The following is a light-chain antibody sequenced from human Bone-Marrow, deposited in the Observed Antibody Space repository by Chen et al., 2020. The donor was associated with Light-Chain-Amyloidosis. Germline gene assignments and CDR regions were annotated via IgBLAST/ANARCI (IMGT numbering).Light chain of an antibody. J-gene: IGKJ4*01. CDR1: QTISSNY. CDR2: GSS. Sequence: DIVLTQSPGTLSLSPGEGANLSCRASQTISSNYLTWYQQKFGQAPRLLIYGSSSRATVIPHRFTGSGSGTDFTLTINRLEPEDFAMYYCQQYGTSPLTFGGGTKVEIK. CDR3: QQYGTSPLT. V-gene: IGKV3-20*01.